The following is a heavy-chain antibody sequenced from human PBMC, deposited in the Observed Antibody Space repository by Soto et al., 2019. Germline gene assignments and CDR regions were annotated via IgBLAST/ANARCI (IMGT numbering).Heavy chain of an antibody. J-gene: IGHJ6*02. V-gene: IGHV3-23*01. CDR2: ISVSGGST. CDR3: AKVFPNDYSNYGPLGGAHYYYYYGMDV. Sequence: GGSLRLSCAASGFTFSSYAMSWVRQAPGKGLEWVSAISVSGGSTYYADSVKGRFTISRDNSKNTLYLQMNSLRAEDTAVYYCAKVFPNDYSNYGPLGGAHYYYYYGMDVWGQGTTVTVSS. CDR1: GFTFSSYA. D-gene: IGHD4-4*01.